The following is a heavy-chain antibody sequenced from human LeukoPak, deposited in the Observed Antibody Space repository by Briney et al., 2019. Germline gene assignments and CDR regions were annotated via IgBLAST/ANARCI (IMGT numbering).Heavy chain of an antibody. D-gene: IGHD6-13*01. Sequence: PGGSLRLSCAASGFTFDDYGMSWVRQAPGKGLEWVSGINWNGGSTGYADSVKGRFTISRDNAKNSLYLQLSSLRAEDTAVYYCARISSPGYFDYWGQGTLVTVSS. CDR3: ARISSPGYFDY. CDR1: GFTFDDYG. CDR2: INWNGGST. J-gene: IGHJ4*02. V-gene: IGHV3-20*04.